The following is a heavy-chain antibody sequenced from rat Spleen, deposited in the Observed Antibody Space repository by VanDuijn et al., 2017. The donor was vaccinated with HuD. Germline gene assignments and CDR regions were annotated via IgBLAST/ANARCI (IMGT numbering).Heavy chain of an antibody. J-gene: IGHJ1*01. D-gene: IGHD2-5*01. V-gene: IGHV5-31*01. Sequence: EVQLVESGGGLVQPGRSLKLSCVASGFTFNSYWMTWIRQAPGQGLEWLASITNPGGSTYYPDSVKGRFTISRDNGKSILYLEMDSLRSEDMATYYCVRQGYLRDWYFDFWGPGTMVTVSS. CDR3: VRQGYLRDWYFDF. CDR1: GFTFNSYW. CDR2: ITNPGGST.